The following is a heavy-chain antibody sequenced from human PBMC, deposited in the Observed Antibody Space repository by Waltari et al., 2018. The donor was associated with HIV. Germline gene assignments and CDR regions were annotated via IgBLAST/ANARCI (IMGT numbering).Heavy chain of an antibody. CDR3: ARGSAAGNHFYYGMDV. J-gene: IGHJ6*02. CDR1: GGTFTSYG. V-gene: IGHV1-69*04. Sequence: QVQLVPSGAEVKKPGSSVKVSCKASGGTFTSYGISWVRQAHGQGLEWMGRSSPILGIPSYAQKVQGRVTITADKSTSTAYMELRSLRSEDTAVYYCARGSAAGNHFYYGMDVWGQGTTVTVSS. CDR2: SSPILGIP. D-gene: IGHD6-13*01.